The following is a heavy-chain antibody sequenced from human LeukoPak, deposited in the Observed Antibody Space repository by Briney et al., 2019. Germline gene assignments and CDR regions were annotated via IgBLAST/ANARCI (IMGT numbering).Heavy chain of an antibody. CDR1: GFTFSTYA. Sequence: PGGSLRLSCAASGFTFSTYAMSWVRQAPEKGLEWVSAIGGSGGSTYYADSVKGRFTISRDNSKNTLYLQMNSLRAEDTAVYYCAREGTYCSSTSCYTVDAFDIWGQGTMVTVSS. V-gene: IGHV3-23*01. CDR2: IGGSGGST. J-gene: IGHJ3*02. CDR3: AREGTYCSSTSCYTVDAFDI. D-gene: IGHD2-2*02.